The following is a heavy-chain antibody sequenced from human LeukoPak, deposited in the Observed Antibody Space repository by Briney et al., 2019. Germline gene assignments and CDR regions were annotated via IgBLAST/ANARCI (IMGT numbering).Heavy chain of an antibody. D-gene: IGHD3-22*01. V-gene: IGHV3-7*01. CDR2: IKPDGSEK. Sequence: GGSLRLSCAASGLIFSKYWMTWVRQAPGKGLEWVASIKPDGSEKYYLDSVKGRFTISRDNSKNSLYLQMNSLRAEDTAIYYCARKTYYYDTSSAGWFDAWGQGILGTVSS. CDR1: GLIFSKYW. J-gene: IGHJ5*02. CDR3: ARKTYYYDTSSAGWFDA.